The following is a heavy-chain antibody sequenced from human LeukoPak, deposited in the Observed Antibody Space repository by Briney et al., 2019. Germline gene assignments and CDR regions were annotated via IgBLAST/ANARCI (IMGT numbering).Heavy chain of an antibody. CDR3: ATMQWLEGVDWFDP. V-gene: IGHV3-30*02. J-gene: IGHJ5*02. Sequence: SGGSLRLSCAASGFIFSNYGMHWVRQAPGKGLEWVAFIRYDESNKFYADSVKGRFTISRDNSKNILFLQMNSLRAEDMAVYYCATMQWLEGVDWFDPWGQGTLVTVSS. D-gene: IGHD6-19*01. CDR1: GFIFSNYG. CDR2: IRYDESNK.